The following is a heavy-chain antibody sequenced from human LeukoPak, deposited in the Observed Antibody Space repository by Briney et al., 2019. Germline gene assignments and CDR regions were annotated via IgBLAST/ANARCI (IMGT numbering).Heavy chain of an antibody. V-gene: IGHV4-34*01. CDR2: INHSGST. Sequence: PSETLSLTCAVYGGSFSGYYWSWIRQPPGKGLEWIGEINHSGSTNYNPSLKSRVTISVDTSKNQFSLKLSSVTAADTAVYYCARDGLRYFDWLSSSYLDYWGQGTLVTVSS. D-gene: IGHD3-9*01. J-gene: IGHJ4*02. CDR1: GGSFSGYY. CDR3: ARDGLRYFDWLSSSYLDY.